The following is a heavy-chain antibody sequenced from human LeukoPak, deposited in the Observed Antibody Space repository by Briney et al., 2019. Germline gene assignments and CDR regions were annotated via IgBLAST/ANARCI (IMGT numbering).Heavy chain of an antibody. J-gene: IGHJ6*02. CDR2: INWNGGGT. CDR1: GYSFKDYG. V-gene: IGHV3-9*01. CDR3: AKDIVGATKEFYYYGMDV. D-gene: IGHD1-26*01. Sequence: PGGSLRLSCAATGYSFKDYGMHWVRQPPGKGLEWVSAINWNGGGTDYADSVKGRFTIFRDNAKNSLYLQLSSLRPEDTALYYCAKDIVGATKEFYYYGMDVWGQGTTVTVSS.